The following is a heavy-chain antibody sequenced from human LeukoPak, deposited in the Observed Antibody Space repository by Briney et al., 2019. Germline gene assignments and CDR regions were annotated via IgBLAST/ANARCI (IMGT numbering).Heavy chain of an antibody. V-gene: IGHV3-21*06. Sequence: PGGSLTLSCAASGCTFSDYSLNWVRQAPGKGLEWVSCISGDSRYIYYADSPKGRSTISRDNAQNSLYLHMNNLRAEDTAVYYCARGPFSSSWSEFDYWGQGTLVTVSS. D-gene: IGHD6-13*01. J-gene: IGHJ4*02. CDR1: GCTFSDYS. CDR3: ARGPFSSSWSEFDY. CDR2: ISGDSRYI.